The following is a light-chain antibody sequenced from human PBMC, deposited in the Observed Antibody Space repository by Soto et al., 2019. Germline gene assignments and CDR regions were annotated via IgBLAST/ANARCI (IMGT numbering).Light chain of an antibody. V-gene: IGKV3D-20*02. Sequence: TQSPSTLSASVGDRVTITCGASQSLSSAYLAWYQQKPGQAPRLLLYGASTRATGIPDRFSGSGSGTDFTLTISGLQPEDFATYYCQQSYSNPFTFGQGTRLEIK. CDR3: QQSYSNPFT. J-gene: IGKJ5*01. CDR2: GAS. CDR1: QSLSSAY.